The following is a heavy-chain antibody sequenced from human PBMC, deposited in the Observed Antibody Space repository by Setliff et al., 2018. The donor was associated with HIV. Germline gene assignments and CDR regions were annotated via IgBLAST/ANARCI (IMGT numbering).Heavy chain of an antibody. CDR2: IYYSGST. D-gene: IGHD3-22*01. CDR1: GGSIRSGSYY. J-gene: IGHJ4*02. Sequence: ETLSLTCTVSGGSIRSGSYYWSWIRQPAGKGLEWIGSIYYSGSTYYNPSLKSRVTISVDTSKNQFSLKLSSVTAADTAVYYCAREGSSGYYYMDQWGQGTLVTVSS. V-gene: IGHV4-39*07. CDR3: AREGSSGYYYMDQ.